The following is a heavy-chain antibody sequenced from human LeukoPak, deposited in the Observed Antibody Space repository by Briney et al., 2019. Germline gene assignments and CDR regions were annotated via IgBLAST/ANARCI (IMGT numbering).Heavy chain of an antibody. CDR1: GGSFSGYY. D-gene: IGHD3-10*01. CDR3: ARGRSCCMVRGRYYMDV. J-gene: IGHJ6*03. Sequence: KPSETLSLTCAVYGGSFSGYYWSWIRQPPGKGLEWIGEINHSGSTNYNPSLKSRVTISVDTSKNPFSLKLSSVTAADTAVYYCARGRSCCMVRGRYYMDVWGKGTTVTVSS. V-gene: IGHV4-34*01. CDR2: INHSGST.